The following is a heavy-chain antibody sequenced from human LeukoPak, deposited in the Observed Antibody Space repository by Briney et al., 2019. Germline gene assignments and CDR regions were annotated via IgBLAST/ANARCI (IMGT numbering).Heavy chain of an antibody. J-gene: IGHJ3*01. CDR1: GYTFTNYD. D-gene: IGHD6-6*01. CDR2: VSSYNGNT. CDR3: ARAPGYSTSSGAFDF. V-gene: IGHV1-18*01. Sequence: ASVKVSCKASGYTFTNYDITWVRQAPGQGHEWMGWVSSYNGNTNYAQKLQGRVTMTTDSSSSTAYMELRSLRSDDTAVYYCARAPGYSTSSGAFDFWGQGTMVTVSS.